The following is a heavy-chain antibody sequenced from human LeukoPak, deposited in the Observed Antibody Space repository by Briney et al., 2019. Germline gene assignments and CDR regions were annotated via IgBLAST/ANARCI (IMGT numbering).Heavy chain of an antibody. J-gene: IGHJ4*02. CDR3: AYYYDSSGYYGQY. D-gene: IGHD3-22*01. CDR2: IIPIFGTA. Sequence: ASVKASCKASGGTFSSYAISWVRQAPGQGLEWMGGIIPIFGTANYAQKFQGRVTITADESTSTAYMELSSLRSEDTAVYYCAYYYDSSGYYGQYWGQGTLVTVSS. V-gene: IGHV1-69*13. CDR1: GGTFSSYA.